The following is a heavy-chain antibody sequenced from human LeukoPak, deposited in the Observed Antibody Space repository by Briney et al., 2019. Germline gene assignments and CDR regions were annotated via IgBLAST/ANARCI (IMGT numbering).Heavy chain of an antibody. V-gene: IGHV3-48*03. J-gene: IGHJ4*02. CDR3: AREGIAAAGDFDH. CDR1: GFTFSSYA. Sequence: GGSLRLPCSASGFTFSSYAMHWVRQAPGKGLEWVSYISSSGSNIYYADSVKGRFTISRDNAKNSLYLQMNSLRADDTAVYYCAREGIAAAGDFDHWGQGSLVTVSS. D-gene: IGHD6-13*01. CDR2: ISSSGSNI.